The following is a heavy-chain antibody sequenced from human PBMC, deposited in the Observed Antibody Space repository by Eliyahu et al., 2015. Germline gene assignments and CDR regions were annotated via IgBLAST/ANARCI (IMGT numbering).Heavy chain of an antibody. CDR2: IYYSGST. Sequence: QVQLQESGPGLVKPSETLSLTCTVSGXSISSYYWSWIRQPPGKGLEWIGYIYYSGSTNYNPSLKSRVTISVDTSKNQFSLKLSSVTAADTAVYYCARERMRWLQSQGFDYWGQGTLVTVSS. CDR3: ARERMRWLQSQGFDY. D-gene: IGHD5-24*01. CDR1: GXSISSYY. J-gene: IGHJ4*02. V-gene: IGHV4-59*01.